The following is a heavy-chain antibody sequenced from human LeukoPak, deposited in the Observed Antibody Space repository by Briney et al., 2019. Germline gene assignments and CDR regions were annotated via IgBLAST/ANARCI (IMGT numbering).Heavy chain of an antibody. V-gene: IGHV4-34*01. CDR1: GGPFSGYY. CDR3: ARRLRDIVVVPAAMGPYNWFDP. D-gene: IGHD2-2*01. Sequence: PSETLSLTCAVYGGPFSGYYWSWIRQPPGKGLEWIGEINHSGSTNYNPSLKSRVTISVDTSKNQFSLKLSPVTAADTAVYYCARRLRDIVVVPAAMGPYNWFDPWGQGTLVTVSS. J-gene: IGHJ5*02. CDR2: INHSGST.